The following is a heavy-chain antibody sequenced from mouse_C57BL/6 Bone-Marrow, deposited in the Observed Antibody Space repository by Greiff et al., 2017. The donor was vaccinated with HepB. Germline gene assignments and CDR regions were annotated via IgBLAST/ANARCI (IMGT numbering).Heavy chain of an antibody. Sequence: QVQLQQPGAELVKPGASVKLSCKASGYTFTSYWMQWVKQRPGQGLEWIGEIDPSDSYNNYNQKFKGKATLTVDTSSSTAYMQLSSLTSEDSAVYYCARDGYSSWFAYWGQGTLVTVSA. CDR3: ARDGYSSWFAY. CDR2: IDPSDSYN. D-gene: IGHD2-3*01. V-gene: IGHV1-50*01. J-gene: IGHJ3*01. CDR1: GYTFTSYW.